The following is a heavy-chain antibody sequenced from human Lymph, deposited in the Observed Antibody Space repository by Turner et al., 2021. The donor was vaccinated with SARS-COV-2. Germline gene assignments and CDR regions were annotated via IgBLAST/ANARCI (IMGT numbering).Heavy chain of an antibody. CDR1: GFTFRSYE. J-gene: IGHJ2*01. V-gene: IGHV3-48*03. Sequence: EVQLVESGGGLVQPGGFLRLSCAVSGFTFRSYEMNWVRQAPGKGLEWISYISSSGGTIYYADSLKGRFTISRDNAKNSLYLQMNSLRAEDTAVYYCARDQYYDSSGYYFFRASYFDLWGRGTLVTVSS. CDR2: ISSSGGTI. D-gene: IGHD3-22*01. CDR3: ARDQYYDSSGYYFFRASYFDL.